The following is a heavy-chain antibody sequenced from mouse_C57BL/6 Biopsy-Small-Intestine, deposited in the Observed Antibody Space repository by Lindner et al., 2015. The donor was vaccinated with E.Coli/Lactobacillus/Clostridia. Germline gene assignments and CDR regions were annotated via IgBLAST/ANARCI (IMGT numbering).Heavy chain of an antibody. Sequence: SVKVSCKTSGYSFSDFYIHWVRQAPGQGLEWMGWIYPKDGDTHYAQKFRGRVTMTRETSTSTVAVELHSLRSDDTAVYFCARDYNGYNRFDFWGQGSLVTVSA. CDR2: IYPKDGDT. V-gene: IGHV1-85*01. J-gene: IGHJ4*01. CDR3: ARDYNGYNRFDF. D-gene: IGHD1-2*01. CDR1: GYSFSDFY.